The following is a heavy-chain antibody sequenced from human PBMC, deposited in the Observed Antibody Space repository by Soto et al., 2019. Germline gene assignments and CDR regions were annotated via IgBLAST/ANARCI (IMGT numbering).Heavy chain of an antibody. J-gene: IGHJ5*02. CDR3: AKTYIRDIVVVPAAIYWFDP. Sequence: GGSLRLSCAASGFTFSSYGMHRGRRAPGKGLEWVAVISYDGSNKYYADSVKGRFTISRDNSKNTLYLQMNSLGAEDTAVYYCAKTYIRDIVVVPAAIYWFDPWGQGTLVTVSS. D-gene: IGHD2-2*01. V-gene: IGHV3-30*18. CDR2: ISYDGSNK. CDR1: GFTFSSYG.